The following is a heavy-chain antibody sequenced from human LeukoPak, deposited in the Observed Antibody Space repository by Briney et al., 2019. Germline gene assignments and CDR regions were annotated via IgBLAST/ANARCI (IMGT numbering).Heavy chain of an antibody. Sequence: SETLSLTCTVSGGSISSYYWSWIRQPPGKGLEWIGYIYYSGSTNYNPSLKSRVTISVDTSKNQFSLKLSSVTAADTAVYYCARGWGFTRYFDLWGRGTLVTVSS. CDR2: IYYSGST. D-gene: IGHD7-27*01. CDR1: GGSISSYY. J-gene: IGHJ2*01. CDR3: ARGWGFTRYFDL. V-gene: IGHV4-59*01.